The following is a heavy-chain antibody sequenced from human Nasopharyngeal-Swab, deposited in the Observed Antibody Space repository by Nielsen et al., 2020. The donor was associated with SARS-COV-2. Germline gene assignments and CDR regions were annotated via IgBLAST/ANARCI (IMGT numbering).Heavy chain of an antibody. CDR3: ARGTADYSNPSFDY. CDR1: GFTFDDYT. J-gene: IGHJ4*02. CDR2: INWNSGSK. Sequence: GGSLRLSCAASGFTFDDYTMYWVRQRPGEGLEWVSGINWNSGSKGYADSVKGRFTISRDNAKNSLYLLMNTLRSEDTALYYCARGTADYSNPSFDYWGQGTPVTVSS. V-gene: IGHV3-9*01. D-gene: IGHD4-11*01.